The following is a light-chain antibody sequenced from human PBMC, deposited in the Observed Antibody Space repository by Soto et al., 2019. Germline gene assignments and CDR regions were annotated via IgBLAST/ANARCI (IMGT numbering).Light chain of an antibody. J-gene: IGKJ2*01. CDR2: CAS. Sequence: EIVMTQSPATLSVSPGERATLSCRASQSVSSNLAWYQQKPGQAPRLLIYCASTRATGIPARFSGSGSGTEFTLTISSLQSEDFAVYYCRQYNNCPPYTFGQGTKLEIK. CDR1: QSVSSN. V-gene: IGKV3-15*01. CDR3: RQYNNCPPYT.